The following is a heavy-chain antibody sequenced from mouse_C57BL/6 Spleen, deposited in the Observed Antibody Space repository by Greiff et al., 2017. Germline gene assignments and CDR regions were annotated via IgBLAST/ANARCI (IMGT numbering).Heavy chain of an antibody. D-gene: IGHD3-2*02. CDR1: GYAFSSSW. J-gene: IGHJ2*01. Sequence: VQLQESGPELVKPGASVKISCKASGYAFSSSWMNWVKQRPGKGLEWIGRIYPGDGDTNYNGKFKGKATLTADKSSSTAYMQLSSLTSEDSAVYFCARGGAAQGLSYWGQGTTLTVSS. V-gene: IGHV1-82*01. CDR3: ARGGAAQGLSY. CDR2: IYPGDGDT.